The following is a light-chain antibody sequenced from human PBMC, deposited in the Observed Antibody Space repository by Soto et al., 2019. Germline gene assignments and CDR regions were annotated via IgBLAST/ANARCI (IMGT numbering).Light chain of an antibody. V-gene: IGKV3-20*01. CDR1: QSVSSTY. J-gene: IGKJ1*01. CDR2: DAS. CDR3: HQYASSPWT. Sequence: EIVLTQSPGTLSLSPGERATLSCRASQSVSSTYLAWYQQKPGQAPRLLIYDASTRAAGIPDRFSGSGSGTDFTLTISRLEAEDFAVYYCHQYASSPWTFGQGANVEIK.